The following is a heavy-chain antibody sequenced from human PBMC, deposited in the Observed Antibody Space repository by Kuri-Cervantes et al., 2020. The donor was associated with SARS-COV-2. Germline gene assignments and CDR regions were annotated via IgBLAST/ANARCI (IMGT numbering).Heavy chain of an antibody. J-gene: IGHJ3*02. D-gene: IGHD3-16*02. CDR3: ARGVIVGELSRGGAFDI. CDR2: IYYSGST. V-gene: IGHV4-59*12. CDR1: GGSISSYY. Sequence: SETLSLTCTVSGGSISSYYWSWIRQPPGKGLEWIGYIYYSGSTNYNPSLKSRVTISVDTSKNQFSLKLSSVTAADTAVYYCARGVIVGELSRGGAFDIWGQGTMVTVSS.